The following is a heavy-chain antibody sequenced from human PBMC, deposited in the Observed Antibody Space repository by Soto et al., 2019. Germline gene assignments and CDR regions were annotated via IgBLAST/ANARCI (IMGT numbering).Heavy chain of an antibody. CDR3: AKDYYDSSGYSYFDY. J-gene: IGHJ4*02. D-gene: IGHD3-22*01. V-gene: IGHV3-23*01. Sequence: GGSLRLSCAASGFTFSSYAMSWVRQPPGKGLEWVSAISGSGGGTYYAESVKGRFTISRDNSKNMLYLQMNSVRAEDTAVYYCAKDYYDSSGYSYFDYWGQGTQVTVS. CDR2: ISGSGGGT. CDR1: GFTFSSYA.